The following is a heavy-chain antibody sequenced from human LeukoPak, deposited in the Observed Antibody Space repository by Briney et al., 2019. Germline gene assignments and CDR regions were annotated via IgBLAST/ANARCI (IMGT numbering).Heavy chain of an antibody. CDR1: GGSISSSGYY. Sequence: SETLSLTCTVSGGSISSSGYYWGWIRQPPGKGLEWIGNIYYSGNTYYNPSLKSRVTISVDTSKNQFSLKLSSVTAADTAVYYCARRRGSYSNFDYWGQGTLVTVSS. CDR2: IYYSGNT. J-gene: IGHJ4*02. D-gene: IGHD1-26*01. CDR3: ARRRGSYSNFDY. V-gene: IGHV4-39*01.